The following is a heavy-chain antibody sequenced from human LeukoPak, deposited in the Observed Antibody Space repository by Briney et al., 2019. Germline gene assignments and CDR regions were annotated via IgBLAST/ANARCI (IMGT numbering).Heavy chain of an antibody. D-gene: IGHD3-10*01. Sequence: SETLSLTCAVYGESFSAYYWSWIRQPPGKGLEWIGDINHSGSTNYNPSLKSRVTISVDTSKNQFSLKLNSVTAADTAVYYCARLESLLWFGESTDYWGQGTLVTVSS. V-gene: IGHV4-34*01. CDR3: ARLESLLWFGESTDY. CDR1: GESFSAYY. CDR2: INHSGST. J-gene: IGHJ4*02.